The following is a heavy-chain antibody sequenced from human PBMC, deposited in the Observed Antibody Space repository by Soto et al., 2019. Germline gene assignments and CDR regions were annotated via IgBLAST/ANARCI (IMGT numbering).Heavy chain of an antibody. CDR2: ISAHNGNT. V-gene: IGHV1-18*01. Sequence: QVHLVQSGAEVKKPGASVKVSCQASGYAFTTYGITWVRQAPGQGLEWMGWISAHNGNTNYAQKLQGRVTVTRDTSTSTAYMELRSLRSDDTAVYFCSRGRDPHKGGRSWGQGTLVTVSS. CDR3: SRGRDPHKGGRS. J-gene: IGHJ4*02. CDR1: GYAFTTYG. D-gene: IGHD3-16*01.